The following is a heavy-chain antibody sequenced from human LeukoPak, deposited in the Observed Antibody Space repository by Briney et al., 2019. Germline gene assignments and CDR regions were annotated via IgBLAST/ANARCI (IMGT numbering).Heavy chain of an antibody. CDR1: GYTFTSYD. J-gene: IGHJ4*02. V-gene: IGHV1-8*01. Sequence: ASVKVSRKAFGYTFTSYDINWVRQATGQGLEWMGWMSPNSGNTGYAQKFQGRVTMTRDTSIGTAYLELSSLKSEDTAVYYCARTPPNWGADYWGQGTLVTVSS. CDR3: ARTPPNWGADY. D-gene: IGHD7-27*01. CDR2: MSPNSGNT.